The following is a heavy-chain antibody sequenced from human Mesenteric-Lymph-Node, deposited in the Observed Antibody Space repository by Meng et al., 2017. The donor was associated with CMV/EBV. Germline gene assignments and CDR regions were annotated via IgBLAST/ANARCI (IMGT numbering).Heavy chain of an antibody. V-gene: IGHV1-2*02. J-gene: IGHJ4*02. Sequence: SGYTFTAYYIHWVRQAPGQGLGWMGWINPNSGGTNFAQKFQGRVTMTRDTSISTAYMELSRLTSDDTAVFYCATSSSVSPAPYYFGYWGQGTLVTVSS. CDR3: ATSSSVSPAPYYFGY. CDR2: INPNSGGT. CDR1: GYTFTAYY.